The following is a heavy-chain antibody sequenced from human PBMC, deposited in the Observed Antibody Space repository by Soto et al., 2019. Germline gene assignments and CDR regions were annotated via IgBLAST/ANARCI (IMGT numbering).Heavy chain of an antibody. CDR2: IWYDGSNK. J-gene: IGHJ5*02. V-gene: IGHV3-33*01. CDR3: ARVLGYCSGGSCYSSLLRFDP. D-gene: IGHD2-15*01. CDR1: GFTFSSYG. Sequence: GGSLRLSCAASGFTFSSYGMHWVRQAPGKGLEWVAVIWYDGSNKYYADTVKGRFTISRDNSKNTLYLQMNSLRAEDTAVYYCARVLGYCSGGSCYSSLLRFDPWGQGTLVTVSS.